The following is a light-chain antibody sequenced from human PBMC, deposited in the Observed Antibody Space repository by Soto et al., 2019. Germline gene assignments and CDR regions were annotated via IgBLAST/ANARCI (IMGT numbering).Light chain of an antibody. V-gene: IGLV2-23*01. CDR2: EGS. CDR3: FSYGGSSTSVV. J-gene: IGLJ2*01. CDR1: SSDVGSYNL. Sequence: QSALTQPASVSGSPGQSITISCTGTSSDVGSYNLVSWYQQHPGKAPKLMIYEGSKRPSGVSNRFSGSKSGNTASLTISGLQAEDEADYYCFSYGGSSTSVVFGGGTQLTVL.